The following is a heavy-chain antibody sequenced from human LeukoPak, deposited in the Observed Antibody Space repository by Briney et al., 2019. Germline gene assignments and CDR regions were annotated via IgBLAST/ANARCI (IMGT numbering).Heavy chain of an antibody. V-gene: IGHV1-18*01. Sequence: GASVKVSCKASGYTFTSYGISWVRQAPGQGLEWMGWISAYNGNTNYAQKLQGRVTMTTDTSTSTAYMELRSLRSDDTAVYYCARISIAVAPSPEKYFQHWGQGTLVTVSS. CDR1: GYTFTSYG. J-gene: IGHJ1*01. CDR2: ISAYNGNT. CDR3: ARISIAVAPSPEKYFQH. D-gene: IGHD6-19*01.